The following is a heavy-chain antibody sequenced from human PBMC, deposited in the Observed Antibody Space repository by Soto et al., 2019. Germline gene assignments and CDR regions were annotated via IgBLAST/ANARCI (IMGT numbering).Heavy chain of an antibody. CDR2: ISAYNGNR. J-gene: IGHJ4*02. Sequence: ASVKVSCKASGGTFSSYVLSWVRQAPGQGLEWMGWISAYNGNRNYAQKVKGRVTMTTDTSTNTAYMELSSLRSEDTAVYYCARGGYFDSSNYLAYWGLGTLVTVSS. CDR3: ARGGYFDSSNYLAY. D-gene: IGHD3-22*01. CDR1: GGTFSSYV. V-gene: IGHV1-18*01.